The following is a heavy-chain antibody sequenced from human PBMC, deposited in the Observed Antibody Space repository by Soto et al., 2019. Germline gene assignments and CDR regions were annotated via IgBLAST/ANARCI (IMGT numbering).Heavy chain of an antibody. J-gene: IGHJ6*02. CDR3: ARLEAYCGGDCYSSYYYGMDV. D-gene: IGHD2-21*02. CDR2: IIPILGIA. V-gene: IGHV1-69*02. Sequence: QVQLVQSGAEVKKPGSSVKVSCKASGGTFSSYTISWVRQAPGQGLEWMGRIIPILGIANYAQKFQGRVTIPADKSTSTAYRELSSLRSEDTAVYYCARLEAYCGGDCYSSYYYGMDVWGQGTTVTVSS. CDR1: GGTFSSYT.